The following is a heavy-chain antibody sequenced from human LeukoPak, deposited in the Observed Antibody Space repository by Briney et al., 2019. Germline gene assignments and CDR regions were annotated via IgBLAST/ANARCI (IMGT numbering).Heavy chain of an antibody. CDR2: ISGSGGST. V-gene: IGHV3-23*01. J-gene: IGHJ4*02. CDR1: GFTFSSYA. CDR3: AKGYYDSSGLNYFDY. D-gene: IGHD3-22*01. Sequence: PGGSLRLSCAASGFTFSSYAMSWVRQAPGKGLEWVSAISGSGGSTYYADSVKGRFTISRDNSKNTLYLQMNSLRAEDTAVYYCAKGYYDSSGLNYFDYWGQGTLVTVSS.